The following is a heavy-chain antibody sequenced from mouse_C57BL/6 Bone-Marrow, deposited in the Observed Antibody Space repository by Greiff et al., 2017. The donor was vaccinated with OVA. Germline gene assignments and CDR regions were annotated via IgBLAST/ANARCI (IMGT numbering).Heavy chain of an antibody. J-gene: IGHJ4*01. V-gene: IGHV1-55*01. CDR2: IYPGSGST. Sequence: QVQLKQPGAELVKPVASVKMSCKASGYTFTSYWITWVKQRPGQGLEWIGDIYPGSGSTNYNEKFKSKATLTVDTSSSTAYMQLSSLTSEDSAVYYCARDYYGSSPYAMDYWGQGTSVTVSS. CDR1: GYTFTSYW. CDR3: ARDYYGSSPYAMDY. D-gene: IGHD1-1*01.